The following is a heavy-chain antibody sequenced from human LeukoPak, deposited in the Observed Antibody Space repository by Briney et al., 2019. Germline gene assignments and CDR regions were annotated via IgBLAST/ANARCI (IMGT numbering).Heavy chain of an antibody. D-gene: IGHD2-2*02. CDR3: ARSSKGYCSSTSCYIGTDP. Sequence: SETLSLTCAVYGGSSSGYYWSWIRQPPGKGLEWIGEINHSGSTNYNPSLKSRVTISVDTSKNQFSLKLSSVTAADTAVYYCARSSKGYCSSTSCYIGTDPWGQGTLVTVSS. CDR2: INHSGST. CDR1: GGSSSGYY. J-gene: IGHJ5*02. V-gene: IGHV4-34*01.